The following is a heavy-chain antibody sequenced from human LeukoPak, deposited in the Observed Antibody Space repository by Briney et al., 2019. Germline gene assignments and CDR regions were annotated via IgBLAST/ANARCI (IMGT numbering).Heavy chain of an antibody. CDR3: AKGSGGYYSRGYYFDY. V-gene: IGHV3-9*01. CDR2: ISGNSGSI. J-gene: IGHJ4*02. D-gene: IGHD3-22*01. Sequence: PGGSLRLSCAASGFTFDDYAMRWVRRAPGKGLGWVSGISGNSGSIGYADSVRGRVTISRENAKSSRDLQMNSLRAEDTALYYCAKGSGGYYSRGYYFDYWGQGTLVTVSS. CDR1: GFTFDDYA.